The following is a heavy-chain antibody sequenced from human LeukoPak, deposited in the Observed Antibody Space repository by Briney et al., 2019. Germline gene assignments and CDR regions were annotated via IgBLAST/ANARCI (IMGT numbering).Heavy chain of an antibody. CDR1: GGSISSGGYY. J-gene: IGHJ5*02. CDR2: IYHSGST. D-gene: IGHD5-18*01. CDR3: ARHVGYSYSRVWFDP. V-gene: IGHV4-30-2*01. Sequence: PSETLSLTCTVSGGSISSGGYYWSWIRQPPGKGLERIGYIYHSGSTYYNPSLKSRVTISVDRSKNQFSLKLSSVTAADTAVYYCARHVGYSYSRVWFDPWGQGTLVTVSS.